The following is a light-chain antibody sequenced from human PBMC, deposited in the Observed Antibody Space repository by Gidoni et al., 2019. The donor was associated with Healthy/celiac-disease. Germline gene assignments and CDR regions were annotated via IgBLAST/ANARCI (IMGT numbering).Light chain of an antibody. J-gene: IGKJ1*01. CDR2: GAS. CDR1: QSISSN. CDR3: QQYNNWPPWT. V-gene: IGKV3D-15*01. Sequence: EMVMTQPPATLSVSPAERASLSCRASQSISSNLAWYQQKPGQAPRLLLYGASTRATGSPARFSGSGSATEFTLTISSLQSEDFVVYYCQQYNNWPPWTFGQGTKVEIK.